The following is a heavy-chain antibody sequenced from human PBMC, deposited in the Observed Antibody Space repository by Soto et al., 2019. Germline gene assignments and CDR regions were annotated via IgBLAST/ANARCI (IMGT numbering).Heavy chain of an antibody. J-gene: IGHJ4*02. CDR2: IIPIFGTA. CDR3: ARGGIHYYDSSSHAFDY. V-gene: IGHV1-69*06. Sequence: QVQLVQSGAEVKKPGSSVKVSCKASGGTFDIYGFNWARQAPGQGLEWMGTIIPIFGTADYAQKFEGRVSITADKSTSTAYMELRSLTSEATTMYYCARGGIHYYDSSSHAFDYWGQGTLITVSS. CDR1: GGTFDIYG. D-gene: IGHD3-22*01.